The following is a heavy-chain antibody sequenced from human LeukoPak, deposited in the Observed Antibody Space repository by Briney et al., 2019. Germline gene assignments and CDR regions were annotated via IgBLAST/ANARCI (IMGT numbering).Heavy chain of an antibody. J-gene: IGHJ6*03. Sequence: GESLKISCKGSGYSFTSYWIGWVRQMPGKGLEWMGIIYPGDSDTRYSPSFQGQVTISADKSISTAYLQWSSLKASDTAMYYCARLPGDYYYYYYMDVWXKGTTVTVSS. D-gene: IGHD2-21*02. CDR3: ARLPGDYYYYYYMDV. CDR2: IYPGDSDT. CDR1: GYSFTSYW. V-gene: IGHV5-51*01.